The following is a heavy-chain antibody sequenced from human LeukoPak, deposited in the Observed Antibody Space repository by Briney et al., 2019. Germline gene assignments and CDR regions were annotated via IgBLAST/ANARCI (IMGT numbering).Heavy chain of an antibody. Sequence: GGSLRLSCAASEFTFSSYGIHLVRPAPGKGLEWVAFIRSDGSHKYYADSVRGRFTISRDNSKKKVYLQMNSLRAEDTAVYYCARVGTGTNIWGQGTMVTVSS. CDR1: EFTFSSYG. J-gene: IGHJ3*02. CDR2: IRSDGSHK. V-gene: IGHV3-30*02. CDR3: ARVGTGTNI. D-gene: IGHD1/OR15-1a*01.